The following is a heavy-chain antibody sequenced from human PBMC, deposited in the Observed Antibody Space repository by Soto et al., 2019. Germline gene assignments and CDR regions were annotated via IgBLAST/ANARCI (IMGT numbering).Heavy chain of an antibody. J-gene: IGHJ3*02. CDR2: MNPNSGNT. V-gene: IGHV1-8*01. CDR1: GYTFTSYD. D-gene: IGHD3-3*01. CDR3: ARGPIIAHYDFWSGYYGRGYSYGRDAFDI. Sequence: ASVKVSCKASGYTFTSYDINWVRQATGQGLELMGWMNPNSGNTGYAQKFQGRVTMTRNTSISTAYMELSSLRSEDTAVYYCARGPIIAHYDFWSGYYGRGYSYGRDAFDIWGQGTMVTVSS.